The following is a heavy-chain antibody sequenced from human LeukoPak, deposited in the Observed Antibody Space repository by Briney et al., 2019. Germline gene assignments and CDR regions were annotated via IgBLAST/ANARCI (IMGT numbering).Heavy chain of an antibody. V-gene: IGHV5-51*01. Sequence: GESLKISCKGSGYSFTSYWIGWVRQMPGKGPEWMGIIYPGDSDTRYSPSFQGQVTISADKSINTAYLQWSSLKASDTAMYYCARLGLLNDFGNNLAKFDPWGQGTLVTVSA. CDR2: IYPGDSDT. D-gene: IGHD4-17*01. CDR3: ARLGLLNDFGNNLAKFDP. J-gene: IGHJ5*02. CDR1: GYSFTSYW.